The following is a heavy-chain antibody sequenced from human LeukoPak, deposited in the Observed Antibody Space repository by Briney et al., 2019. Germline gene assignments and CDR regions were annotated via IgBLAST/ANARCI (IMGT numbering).Heavy chain of an antibody. CDR3: AHWWMGTESGSVIDY. D-gene: IGHD3-22*01. Sequence: SGPTLVNPTQTLTLTCTFSGFSLSTSGVGVGWIRQPPGKALEWLALIYWDDDKRYSPSLKSRLTITKDTPKNQVVLTMTNMDPVDTATYYCAHWWMGTESGSVIDYWGQGTLVTVSS. CDR2: IYWDDDK. V-gene: IGHV2-5*02. J-gene: IGHJ4*02. CDR1: GFSLSTSGVG.